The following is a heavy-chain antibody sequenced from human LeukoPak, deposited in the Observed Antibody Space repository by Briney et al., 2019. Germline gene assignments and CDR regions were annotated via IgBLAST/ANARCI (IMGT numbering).Heavy chain of an antibody. CDR2: INYNGDTK. CDR1: GFTFSIYT. V-gene: IGHV3-23*01. J-gene: IGHJ4*02. D-gene: IGHD6-19*01. CDR3: AKGGHCPALCTTQIAVAGYNDN. Sequence: PGGSLRPSCAASGFTFSIYTMNWVRQAPGKGLEWVSIINYNGDTKYYADSVQGRFTISRDNSKNTVYLQMNSLRAEDTAIYYCAKGGHCPALCTTQIAVAGYNDNWGQGTLVTVSS.